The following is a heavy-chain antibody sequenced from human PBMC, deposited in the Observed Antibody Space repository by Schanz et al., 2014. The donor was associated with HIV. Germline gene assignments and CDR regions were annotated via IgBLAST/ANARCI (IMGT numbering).Heavy chain of an antibody. V-gene: IGHV1-69*01. CDR2: ITPIFDTA. Sequence: QVQLVQSGSEVKKPGSSVKVSCKASGGTFNSYAISWVRQAPGQGLEWMGGITPIFDTANYAQKFQGRVTITADESTSTAYMELSSLRSEDTAVYYCATCRCDGELSLLRYWGQGTLVTVSS. CDR1: GGTFNSYA. D-gene: IGHD3-16*02. J-gene: IGHJ4*02. CDR3: ATCRCDGELSLLRY.